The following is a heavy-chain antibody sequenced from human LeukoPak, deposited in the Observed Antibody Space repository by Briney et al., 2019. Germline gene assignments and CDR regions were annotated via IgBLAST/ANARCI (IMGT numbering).Heavy chain of an antibody. J-gene: IGHJ4*02. CDR1: GFTFSSYG. CDR3: ARDTYCSSTSCYAFFSFDY. CDR2: IRYDGSNK. D-gene: IGHD2-2*01. Sequence: GSLRLSCAASGFTFSSYGMHWVRQAPGKGLEWVAFIRYDGSNKYYADSVKGRFTISRDNSKNTLYLQMNSLRAEDTAVYYCARDTYCSSTSCYAFFSFDYWGQGTLVTVSS. V-gene: IGHV3-30*02.